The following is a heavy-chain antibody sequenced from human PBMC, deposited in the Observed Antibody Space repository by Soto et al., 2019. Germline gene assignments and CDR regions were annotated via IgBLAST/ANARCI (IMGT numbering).Heavy chain of an antibody. J-gene: IGHJ4*02. Sequence: GPLTLSCGACGFSLSGWWLHRFRKSPGKGLVWVSRLNSDGSITSYADSVKGRFTISRDNAKNTLYLQMNSLRAEDTAVYFCARGGAYNGGWFSWGPGTLVTVSS. V-gene: IGHV3-74*01. CDR2: LNSDGSIT. D-gene: IGHD6-19*01. CDR1: GFSLSGWW. CDR3: ARGGAYNGGWFS.